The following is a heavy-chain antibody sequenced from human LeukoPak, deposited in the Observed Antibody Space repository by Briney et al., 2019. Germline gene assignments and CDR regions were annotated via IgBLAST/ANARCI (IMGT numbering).Heavy chain of an antibody. CDR1: GGSISGGGYS. CDR3: ARGGWWQAYSDY. D-gene: IGHD2-15*01. V-gene: IGHV4-30-2*01. Sequence: SETLSLTCAVSGGSISGGGYSWSRIRQPPGKGLEWIGYIYHSGSTYYNPSLKSRVTISLDRSKNQCSLKLSSVTAADTAVYYCARGGWWQAYSDYWGQGTLVTVSS. CDR2: IYHSGST. J-gene: IGHJ4*02.